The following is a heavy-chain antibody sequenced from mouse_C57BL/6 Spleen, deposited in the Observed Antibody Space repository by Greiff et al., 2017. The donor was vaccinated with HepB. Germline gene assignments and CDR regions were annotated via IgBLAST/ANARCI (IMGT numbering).Heavy chain of an antibody. CDR2: IDPSDSYT. J-gene: IGHJ3*01. Sequence: VKLQQPGAELVMPGASVKLSCKASGYTFTSYWMHWVKQRPGQGLEWIGEIDPSDSYTNYNQKFKGKSTLTVDKSSSTAYMQLSSLTSEDSAVYYCARPIYYDYDKAFAYWGQGTLVTVSA. CDR3: ARPIYYDYDKAFAY. V-gene: IGHV1-69*01. CDR1: GYTFTSYW. D-gene: IGHD2-4*01.